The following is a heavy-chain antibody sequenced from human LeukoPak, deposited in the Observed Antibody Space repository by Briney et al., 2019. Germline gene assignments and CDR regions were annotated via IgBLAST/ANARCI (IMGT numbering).Heavy chain of an antibody. V-gene: IGHV1-2*02. J-gene: IGHJ3*02. Sequence: ASVKVSCKASGYTFTGYYMHWVRQAPGQGLEWMGWINPNSGGTNYAQKFQGRVTMTRDTSISTAYMELSRLRSDDTAVYYCARDYTGFGDAFDIWGQGKMVTVSS. CDR3: ARDYTGFGDAFDI. D-gene: IGHD3-16*01. CDR1: GYTFTGYY. CDR2: INPNSGGT.